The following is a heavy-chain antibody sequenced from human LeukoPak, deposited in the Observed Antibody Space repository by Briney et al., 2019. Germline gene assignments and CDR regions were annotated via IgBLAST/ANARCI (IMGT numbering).Heavy chain of an antibody. Sequence: ASVKVSCKASGYTFTGYYMHWVRQAPGQGLERMGWINPNSGGTNYAQKFQGRVTMTRDTSISTAYMELSRLRSDDTAVYYCASHTYYDFWSGFSEYYYYYYGMDVWGQGTTVTVSS. V-gene: IGHV1-2*02. J-gene: IGHJ6*02. CDR1: GYTFTGYY. CDR2: INPNSGGT. D-gene: IGHD3-3*01. CDR3: ASHTYYDFWSGFSEYYYYYYGMDV.